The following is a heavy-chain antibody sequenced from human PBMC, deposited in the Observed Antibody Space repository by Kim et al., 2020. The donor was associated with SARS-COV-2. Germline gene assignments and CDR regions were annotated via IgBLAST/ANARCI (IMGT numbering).Heavy chain of an antibody. CDR3: ARGYFDNWFDP. CDR2: T. V-gene: IGHV4-39*01. D-gene: IGHD3-9*01. Sequence: TYYTPSLKSRVTISVDTSKNQFSLKLSSVTAADTAVYYCARGYFDNWFDPWGQGTLVTVSS. J-gene: IGHJ5*02.